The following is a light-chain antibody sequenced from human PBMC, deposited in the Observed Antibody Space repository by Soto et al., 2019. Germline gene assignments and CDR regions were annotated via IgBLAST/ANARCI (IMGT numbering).Light chain of an antibody. Sequence: QSALTQPPSASGSPGQSGTISCTGTSSDVGGYNYVSWYQQHPGKAPKLMLYEVSKRPSGVPDRFSGSESGNTASLTVSGLQAEDESDYYCSSYAGSDTPFVFGTGTKLTVL. CDR2: EVS. CDR3: SSYAGSDTPFV. V-gene: IGLV2-8*01. J-gene: IGLJ1*01. CDR1: SSDVGGYNY.